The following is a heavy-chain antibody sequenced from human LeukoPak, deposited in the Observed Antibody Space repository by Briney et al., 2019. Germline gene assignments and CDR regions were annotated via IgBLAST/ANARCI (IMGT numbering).Heavy chain of an antibody. J-gene: IGHJ4*02. CDR2: ISAYNGNT. Sequence: ASVKVSCKASGYTFTGYYMHWVRQAPGQGLEWMGWISAYNGNTNYAQKLQGRVTMTTDTSTSTAYMELRSLRSDDTAVYYCARFGYDSSGYLDYFDYWGQGTLATVSS. CDR1: GYTFTGYY. D-gene: IGHD3-22*01. V-gene: IGHV1-18*04. CDR3: ARFGYDSSGYLDYFDY.